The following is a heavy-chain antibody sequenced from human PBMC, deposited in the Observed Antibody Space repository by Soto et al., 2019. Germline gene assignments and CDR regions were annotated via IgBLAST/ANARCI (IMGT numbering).Heavy chain of an antibody. CDR2: IYSGGST. V-gene: IGHV3-66*01. Sequence: EVQLVESGGGLVQPGGSLRLSCAASGFTVSSNYMSWVRQAPGKGLEWVSVIYSGGSTYYADSVKGRFTISRDNSKNTLYLQMNSLRAEDTAVYYCARGKGVTNMTTATQNWFDPWGQGTLVTVSS. CDR3: ARGKGVTNMTTATQNWFDP. J-gene: IGHJ5*02. CDR1: GFTVSSNY. D-gene: IGHD4-17*01.